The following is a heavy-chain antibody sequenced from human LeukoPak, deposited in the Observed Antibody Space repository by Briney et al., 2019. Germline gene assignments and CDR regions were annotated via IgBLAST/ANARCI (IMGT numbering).Heavy chain of an antibody. Sequence: PGGSLRLSCAASGFTFSSYAMSWVRQAPGKGLEWVSAISGSGGSTYYADSVKGRFTISRDNSKNTLYPQMNSLRAEDTAVYYCAKDHWYYYDSSGYNYFDYWGQGTLVTVSS. V-gene: IGHV3-23*01. D-gene: IGHD3-22*01. CDR1: GFTFSSYA. CDR2: ISGSGGST. J-gene: IGHJ4*02. CDR3: AKDHWYYYDSSGYNYFDY.